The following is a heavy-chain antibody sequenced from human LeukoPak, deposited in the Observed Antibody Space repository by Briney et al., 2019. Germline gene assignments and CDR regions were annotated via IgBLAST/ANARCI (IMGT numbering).Heavy chain of an antibody. J-gene: IGHJ3*02. Sequence: PGGSLRLSCAASGFTVSSNYMSWIRQVPGKGLEWVSVIYSGGSTYYADSVKGRFTISRDNSKNTLYLQMNSLRAEDTAVYYCARAPSLRGYDLGAFDIWGQGTMVTVSS. CDR3: ARAPSLRGYDLGAFDI. CDR1: GFTVSSNY. V-gene: IGHV3-53*01. CDR2: IYSGGST. D-gene: IGHD3/OR15-3a*01.